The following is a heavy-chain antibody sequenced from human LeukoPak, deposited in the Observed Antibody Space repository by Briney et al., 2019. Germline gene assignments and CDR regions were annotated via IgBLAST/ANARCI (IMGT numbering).Heavy chain of an antibody. CDR2: IKSKTDGGTT. CDR1: GFTFTNAW. J-gene: IGHJ4*02. Sequence: PGGSLRLSCAASGFTFTNAWMSWVRQAPGKGLEWVGRIKSKTDGGTTDHAAPVKGRFTISRDDSKNTLYLQMNSLRAEDTAVYYCAKDRVGEVDYWGQGTLVTVSS. CDR3: AKDRVGEVDY. V-gene: IGHV3-15*01. D-gene: IGHD1-26*01.